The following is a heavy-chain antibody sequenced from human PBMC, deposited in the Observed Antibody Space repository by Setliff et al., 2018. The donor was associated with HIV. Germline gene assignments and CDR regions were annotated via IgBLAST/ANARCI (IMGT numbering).Heavy chain of an antibody. J-gene: IGHJ2*01. CDR1: GGSISSSSYY. CDR2: IYYSGST. V-gene: IGHV4-39*01. CDR3: ARPADCSSTSCYLWYFDL. D-gene: IGHD2-2*01. Sequence: PSEILSLTCTVSGGSISSSSYYWGWIRQPPGKGLEWIGSIYYSGSTCYNPSLKSRVTISVDTSKNQFSLKLSSVTAADTAVYYCARPADCSSTSCYLWYFDLWGRGTLVTVSS.